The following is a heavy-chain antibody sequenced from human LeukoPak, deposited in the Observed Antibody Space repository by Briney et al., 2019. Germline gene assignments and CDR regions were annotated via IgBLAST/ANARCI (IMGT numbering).Heavy chain of an antibody. Sequence: GGSLRLSCAASGFTFSSYSLSWVRQAPGKGLEWVSAISGSGGSIHYVDSVKGRFTISRDNSKNALYLQMNSLRAEDTAIYYRARGASSYSFDPWGQGTLVTVSS. V-gene: IGHV3-23*01. CDR2: ISGSGGSI. CDR1: GFTFSSYS. D-gene: IGHD5-18*01. CDR3: ARGASSYSFDP. J-gene: IGHJ5*02.